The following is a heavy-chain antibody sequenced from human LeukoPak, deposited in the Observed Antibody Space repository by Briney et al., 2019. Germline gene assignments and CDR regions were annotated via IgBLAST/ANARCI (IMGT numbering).Heavy chain of an antibody. D-gene: IGHD5-18*01. CDR2: MNSDGSST. CDR1: GFTFSSYW. Sequence: PGGSLRLSCAASGFTFSSYWMHWVRQAPGKGLVWVSRMNSDGSSTNYADAVKGRFTISRDNAENTLYLQMNSLRAEDTAVYYCARGGRYSYGPLDYWGQGTLVTVSS. J-gene: IGHJ4*02. V-gene: IGHV3-74*01. CDR3: ARGGRYSYGPLDY.